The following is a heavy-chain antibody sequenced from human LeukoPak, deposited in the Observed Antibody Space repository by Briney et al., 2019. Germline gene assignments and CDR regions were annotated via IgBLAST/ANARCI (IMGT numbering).Heavy chain of an antibody. CDR2: SDPEDGET. CDR3: VTDRARLFWYFDL. V-gene: IGHV1-24*01. Sequence: GASVKVSCKVSGSTLSDLSIHWVRQAPGKGLEYVGGSDPEDGETFHAQNFQGRITMTEDTSIDTAYMELSSLRSEDTAVYYCVTDRARLFWYFDLWGGGTLVTVSS. D-gene: IGHD2-21*02. CDR1: GSTLSDLS. J-gene: IGHJ2*01.